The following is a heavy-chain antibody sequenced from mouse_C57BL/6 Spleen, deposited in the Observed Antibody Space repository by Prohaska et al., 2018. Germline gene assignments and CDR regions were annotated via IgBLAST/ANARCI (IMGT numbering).Heavy chain of an antibody. CDR1: GYTFTDYE. Sequence: QVQLQQSGAELVRPGASVTLSCKASGYTFTDYEMHWVKQTPVHGLEWIGAIDPETGGTAYNQKFKGKSILTADKSSSTAYMELRSLTSEDSAVYYCTRWCGYGEDFDYWGHGTTLTVSS. D-gene: IGHD2-2*01. CDR2: IDPETGGT. J-gene: IGHJ2*01. V-gene: IGHV1-15*01. CDR3: TRWCGYGEDFDY.